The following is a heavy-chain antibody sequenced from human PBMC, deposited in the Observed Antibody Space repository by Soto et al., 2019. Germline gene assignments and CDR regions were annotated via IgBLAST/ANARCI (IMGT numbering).Heavy chain of an antibody. V-gene: IGHV1-69*02. CDR2: IIPILGIA. D-gene: IGHD5-18*01. CDR3: ARVRIQLHSYYFDY. Sequence: QVQLVQSGAEVKKPGSSVKVSCKASGGTFSSYTISWVRQAPGQGLEWMGRIIPILGIANYAQKFQGRVTITADKSTSTAYMELSSLRSEDTVVYYCARVRIQLHSYYFDYWGQGTLVTVSS. CDR1: GGTFSSYT. J-gene: IGHJ4*02.